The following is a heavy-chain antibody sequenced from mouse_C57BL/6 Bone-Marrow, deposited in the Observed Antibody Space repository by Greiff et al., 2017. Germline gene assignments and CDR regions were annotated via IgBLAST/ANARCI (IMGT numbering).Heavy chain of an antibody. V-gene: IGHV5-6*01. CDR1: GFTFSSYG. Sequence: EVQGVESGGDLVKPGGSLKLSCAASGFTFSSYGMSWVRQTPDKRLEWVATISSGGSYTYYPDSVKGRFTISRDNAKNTLYLQMSSLKSEDTAMYYCARQGLLRGWFAYWGQGTLVTVSA. CDR3: ARQGLLRGWFAY. CDR2: ISSGGSYT. D-gene: IGHD1-1*01. J-gene: IGHJ3*01.